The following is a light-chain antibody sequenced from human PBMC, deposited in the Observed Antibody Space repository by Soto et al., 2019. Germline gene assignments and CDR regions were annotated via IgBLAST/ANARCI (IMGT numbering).Light chain of an antibody. CDR1: QSISTY. J-gene: IGKJ4*01. CDR3: QQYNSFSLT. V-gene: IGKV1-39*01. Sequence: DIQMTQSPSSLSASVGDRVTITCRASQSISTYLNWYQQKPGKAPNLLISAASSLVSGVPSRFSGSGSETDFTLTISSLQPEDFAIYYCQQYNSFSLTFGGGTKVDI. CDR2: AAS.